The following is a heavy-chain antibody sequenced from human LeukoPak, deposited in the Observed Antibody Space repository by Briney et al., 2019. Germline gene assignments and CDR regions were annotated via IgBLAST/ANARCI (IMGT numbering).Heavy chain of an antibody. CDR2: IYYSGST. V-gene: IGHV4-59*01. D-gene: IGHD1-26*01. J-gene: IGHJ5*02. CDR1: GASITNKY. Sequence: SETLSLTCTVSGASITNKYWSCIRQPPGEGLEWIGYIYYSGSTNYNTSLKSRVTISVDTSKNQFSLKMSSGTAAAMAVYYCARGRAGAIWLPASWGQGTLVTVSS. CDR3: ARGRAGAIWLPAS.